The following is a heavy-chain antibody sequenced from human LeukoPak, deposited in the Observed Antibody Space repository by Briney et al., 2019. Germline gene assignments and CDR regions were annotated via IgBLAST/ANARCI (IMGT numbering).Heavy chain of an antibody. Sequence: SGGSLRLSCAASGFTFSDYYMDWVRQAPGKGLEWVGRIKNKASNYITQYAPSVKGRFTISRDDSKNSLYLQMNNLETEDTAVYYCACFTNVFDYWGQGTLVPVSS. D-gene: IGHD3-16*01. V-gene: IGHV3-72*01. CDR2: IKNKASNYIT. CDR3: ACFTNVFDY. CDR1: GFTFSDYY. J-gene: IGHJ4*02.